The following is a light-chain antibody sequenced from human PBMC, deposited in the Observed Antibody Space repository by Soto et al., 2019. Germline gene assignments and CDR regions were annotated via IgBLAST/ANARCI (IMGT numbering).Light chain of an antibody. CDR1: QSISSW. CDR2: AAS. CDR3: QQYRTYPWT. V-gene: IGKV1-5*01. J-gene: IGKJ1*01. Sequence: DIQMTQSPSTLSASVGDRVTITCRASQSISSWLAWYQQKPGKAPKLLIYAASNVESGVPSRFSGSGSGTEFTLAISSLQPDDFATYYCQQYRTYPWTFGQGTKVEIK.